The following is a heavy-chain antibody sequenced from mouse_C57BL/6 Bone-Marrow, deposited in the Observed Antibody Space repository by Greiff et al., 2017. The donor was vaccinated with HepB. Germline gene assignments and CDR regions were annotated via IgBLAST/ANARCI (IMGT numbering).Heavy chain of an antibody. CDR2: INPSTGYT. Sequence: VQLQQSGAELAKPGASVKMSCKASGYTFTSYWMHWVKQRPGQGLEWIGYINPSTGYTEYNQKFKDKATLTADKSSSTAYMQLSSLTSEDSAVYYSARLYYGSRSYAMDYWGQGTSVTVSS. V-gene: IGHV1-7*01. D-gene: IGHD1-1*01. CDR1: GYTFTSYW. J-gene: IGHJ4*01. CDR3: ARLYYGSRSYAMDY.